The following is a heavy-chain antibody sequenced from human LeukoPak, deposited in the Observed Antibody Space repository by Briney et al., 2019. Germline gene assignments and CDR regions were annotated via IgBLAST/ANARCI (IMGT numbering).Heavy chain of an antibody. CDR3: ARGWSGWLRPFDY. V-gene: IGHV4-39*01. D-gene: IGHD5-12*01. CDR2: IYYSGST. J-gene: IGHJ4*02. Sequence: SETLSLTCTVSGGSISSSSYYWGWIRQPPGKGLEWIGSIYYSGSTYYNPSLKSRVTISVDTSKNQFSLKLSSVTAADTAVYYCARGWSGWLRPFDYWGQGTLVTVSS. CDR1: GGSISSSSYY.